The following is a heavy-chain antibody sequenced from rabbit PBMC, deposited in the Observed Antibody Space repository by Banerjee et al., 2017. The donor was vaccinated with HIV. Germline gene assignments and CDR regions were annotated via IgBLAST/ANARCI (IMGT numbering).Heavy chain of an antibody. D-gene: IGHD1-1*01. V-gene: IGHV1S45*01. J-gene: IGHJ4*01. CDR1: GFSFSSSYW. Sequence: QQQLEESGGDLVKPGASLTLSCTASGFSFSSSYWICWVRQAPGKGLELIACIYAGSSDSTYYASWAKGRFTISKTSSTTVTLQMTSLTAADTATYLCARDLTGVIGWNFNLWGQGTLVTVS. CDR2: IYAGSSDST. CDR3: ARDLTGVIGWNFNL.